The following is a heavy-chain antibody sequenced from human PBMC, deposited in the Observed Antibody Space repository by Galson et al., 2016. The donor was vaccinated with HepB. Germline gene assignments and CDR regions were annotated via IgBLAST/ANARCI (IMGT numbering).Heavy chain of an antibody. CDR3: AKGIFGYCSGGSCLLWN. V-gene: IGHV3-23*01. J-gene: IGHJ4*02. CDR1: GFSFSAYA. Sequence: SLRLSCAASGFSFSAYAMSWVRQAPGKGLEWVSSISGRGGSTHYADSVKGRFTISRDNSKNTLYLQMNSLRAEDTAVYYCAKGIFGYCSGGSCLLWNWGQGTLVTVSS. D-gene: IGHD2-15*01. CDR2: ISGRGGST.